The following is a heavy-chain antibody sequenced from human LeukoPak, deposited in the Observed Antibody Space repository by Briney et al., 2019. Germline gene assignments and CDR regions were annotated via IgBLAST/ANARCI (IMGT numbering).Heavy chain of an antibody. J-gene: IGHJ4*02. D-gene: IGHD2-21*02. CDR1: GGSISSGGYY. V-gene: IGHV4-31*03. Sequence: PSQTLSLTCTVSGGSISSGGYYWSWIRQHPGKGLEWIGYTYYSGSTYYNPSLKSRVTISVDTSKNQFSLKLSSVTAADTAVYYCARVDPVVTAIRNWGQGTLVTVSS. CDR2: TYYSGST. CDR3: ARVDPVVTAIRN.